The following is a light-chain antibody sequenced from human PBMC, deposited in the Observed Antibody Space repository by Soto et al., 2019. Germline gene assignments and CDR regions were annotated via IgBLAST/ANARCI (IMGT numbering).Light chain of an antibody. J-gene: IGKJ1*01. Sequence: EIVLTQSPATLSVSPGERATLSCRASQSVSSNLAAYQQKTAQAPRLLIYCASTSTASIPARCSGGGSGREVTLITSSLQSQDVAVYYCQQYNNWLPWTFGQGTKVEIK. V-gene: IGKV3-15*01. CDR1: QSVSSN. CDR3: QQYNNWLPWT. CDR2: CAS.